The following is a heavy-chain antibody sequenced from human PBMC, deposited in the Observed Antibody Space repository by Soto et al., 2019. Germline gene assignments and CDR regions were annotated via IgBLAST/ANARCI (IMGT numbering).Heavy chain of an antibody. CDR2: INQDGSGK. V-gene: IGHV3-7*01. J-gene: IGHJ5*02. Sequence: GGSLRLSCAASGFNFSSYWMSWVRQAPGKGLEWVANINQDGSGKYYVDSVKGRFAMSRDNAKNSLYLQMNSLRAEDTAVYFCARDRSLASWGRGTLVTVSS. CDR1: GFNFSSYW. CDR3: ARDRSLAS.